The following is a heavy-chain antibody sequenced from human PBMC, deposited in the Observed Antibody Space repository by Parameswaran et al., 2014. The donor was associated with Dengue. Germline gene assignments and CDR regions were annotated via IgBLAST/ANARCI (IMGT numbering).Heavy chain of an antibody. CDR1: GFTFSSYS. Sequence: GESLKISCAASGFTFSSYSMNWVRQAPGKGLEWVSSISSSSSYIYYTDSVKGRFTISRDNAKNSLYLQMNSLRAEDTAVYYCARDRWLGSIAVADESLYGMDVWGQGTTVTVSS. V-gene: IGHV3-21*01. D-gene: IGHD6-19*01. CDR3: ARDRWLGSIAVADESLYGMDV. J-gene: IGHJ6*02. CDR2: ISSSSSYI.